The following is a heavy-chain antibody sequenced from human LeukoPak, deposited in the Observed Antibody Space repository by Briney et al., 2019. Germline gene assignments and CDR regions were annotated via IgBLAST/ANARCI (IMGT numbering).Heavy chain of an antibody. CDR2: IYYSGST. CDR1: GGSISSYY. J-gene: IGHJ3*02. CDR3: AREGDSSGPGAFDI. V-gene: IGHV4-59*01. Sequence: PSESLSLTCTVSGGSISSYYWSWIRQPPGKGLEWIGYIYYSGSTNYNPSLKSRVTISVDTSKNQFSLKLSSVTAADTAVYYCAREGDSSGPGAFDIWGQGTMDTVSS. D-gene: IGHD3-22*01.